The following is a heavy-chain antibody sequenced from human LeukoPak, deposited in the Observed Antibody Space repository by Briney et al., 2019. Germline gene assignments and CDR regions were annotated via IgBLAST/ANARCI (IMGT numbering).Heavy chain of an antibody. J-gene: IGHJ4*02. V-gene: IGHV4-34*01. CDR3: ARSSGWYPHDY. Sequence: SETLSLTCAVYGGSFSGYYWSWIRQPPGKGLEWIGEINHSGSTNYNPSLKSRVTISVDTSKNQFSLKLSSVTAADTAVYYCARSSGWYPHDYWGQGTLVTVSS. CDR2: INHSGST. D-gene: IGHD6-19*01. CDR1: GGSFSGYY.